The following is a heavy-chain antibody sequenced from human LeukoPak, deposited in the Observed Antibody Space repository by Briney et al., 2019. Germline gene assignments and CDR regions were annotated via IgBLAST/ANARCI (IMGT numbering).Heavy chain of an antibody. CDR2: IRYDGGKK. J-gene: IGHJ6*03. CDR3: AKEELRRITMWGYMDV. Sequence: GGSLRLSCAASGFTFSSYGMHWVRQAPGKGLEWVAFIRYDGGKKYYTDSVKGRFTISRDNSKNTLYLQMNSLSAEDTAFYYCAKEELRRITMWGYMDVWGKGTTVTISS. CDR1: GFTFSSYG. D-gene: IGHD3-10*02. V-gene: IGHV3-30*02.